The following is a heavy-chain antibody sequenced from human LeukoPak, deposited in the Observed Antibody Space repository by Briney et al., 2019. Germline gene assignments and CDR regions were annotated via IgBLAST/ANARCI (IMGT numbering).Heavy chain of an antibody. CDR1: GGSLSDYY. Sequence: SETLSLTCAVYGGSLSDYYWSWIRQPPGKGLEWIGQISHSGITNYNPSLKSRVTMSVDTSMKHFSLKLSSVTAADTAIYFCARVLRYTFGFADYWGQGALVTVSS. CDR3: ARVLRYTFGFADY. CDR2: ISHSGIT. D-gene: IGHD3-16*01. V-gene: IGHV4-34*01. J-gene: IGHJ4*02.